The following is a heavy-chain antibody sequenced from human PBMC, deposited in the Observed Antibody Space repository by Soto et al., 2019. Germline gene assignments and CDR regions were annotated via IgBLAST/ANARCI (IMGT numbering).Heavy chain of an antibody. Sequence: GGSLRLSCAASGFTFSSYSMNWVRQAPGKGLEWVSSISTSSSYIYYADSVKGRFTISRDNAKNSLYLQMNSLRAEDTAVYYCARDKTPCGSYCDYYGMEVWGQGTTVTVPS. J-gene: IGHJ6*02. CDR1: GFTFSSYS. CDR2: ISTSSSYI. D-gene: IGHD1-26*01. V-gene: IGHV3-21*01. CDR3: ARDKTPCGSYCDYYGMEV.